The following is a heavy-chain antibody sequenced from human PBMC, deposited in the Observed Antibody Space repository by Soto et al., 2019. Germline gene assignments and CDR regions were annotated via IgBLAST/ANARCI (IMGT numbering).Heavy chain of an antibody. CDR1: GYTFTGYY. CDR3: ARRLAYDYGDYG. CDR2: INPNSGGT. J-gene: IGHJ4*02. Sequence: ASVKVSCKASGYTFTGYYMHWVRQAPGQGLEWMGWINPNSGGTNYAQKFQGRVTMTRDTSISTAYMELSRLRSDDTAVYYCARRLAYDYGDYGWGQGTLVTVSS. D-gene: IGHD4-17*01. V-gene: IGHV1-2*02.